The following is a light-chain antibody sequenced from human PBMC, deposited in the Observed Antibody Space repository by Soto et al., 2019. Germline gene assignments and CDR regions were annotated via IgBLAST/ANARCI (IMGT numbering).Light chain of an antibody. CDR1: SPNIGKNY. V-gene: IGLV1-51*01. J-gene: IGLJ7*01. CDR2: DNN. CDR3: GTWDSSLSAAV. Sequence: QSVLTQPPSVSAAPEQKVTISCSGSSPNIGKNYVSWYQQVPGTAPKLLIYDNNKRRSGIPDRFSGSKSDTSATLGITGLQTGDEADYYCGTWDSSLSAAVFGGGTQLTVL.